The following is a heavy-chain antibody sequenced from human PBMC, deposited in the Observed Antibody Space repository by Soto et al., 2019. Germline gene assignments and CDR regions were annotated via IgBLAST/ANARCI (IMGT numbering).Heavy chain of an antibody. D-gene: IGHD2-8*01. CDR3: ANGAYCTNGVCYKGPDY. Sequence: HPGGSLRLSCAASGFTFSSYAMSWVRQAPGKGLEWVSAISGSGGSTYYADSVKGRFTISRDNSKNTLYLQMNSLRAEDTAVYYCANGAYCTNGVCYKGPDYWGQGTLVTVSS. CDR1: GFTFSSYA. V-gene: IGHV3-23*01. CDR2: ISGSGGST. J-gene: IGHJ4*02.